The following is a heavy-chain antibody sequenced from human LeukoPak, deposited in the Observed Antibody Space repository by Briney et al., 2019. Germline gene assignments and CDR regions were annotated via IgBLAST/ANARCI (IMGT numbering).Heavy chain of an antibody. Sequence: SETLSLTCTVSGGSISSGSYYWSWVRQPAGKGLEWIGRIYTSGSTNYNPSLKSRVTISVDTSKNQFSLKLSSVTAADTAVYYCATTVELRFLEWPQFSDAFDIRGQGTMVTVSS. D-gene: IGHD3-3*01. CDR1: GGSISSGSYY. CDR3: ATTVELRFLEWPQFSDAFDI. J-gene: IGHJ3*02. V-gene: IGHV4-61*02. CDR2: IYTSGST.